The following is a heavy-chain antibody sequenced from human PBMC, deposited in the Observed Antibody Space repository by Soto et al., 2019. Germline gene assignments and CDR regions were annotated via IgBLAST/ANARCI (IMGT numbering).Heavy chain of an antibody. Sequence: QVQLVQSGAEVKKPGSSVKVSCKASGGTFSSYTISWVRQAPGQGLEWMGRIIPILGIANYAQKFQGRVTITADKSTSTAYMELSSLRSADTAVYYCARGSYYDILTGAYYYGMDVWGQGTTVTVSS. CDR2: IIPILGIA. CDR1: GGTFSSYT. D-gene: IGHD3-9*01. V-gene: IGHV1-69*02. CDR3: ARGSYYDILTGAYYYGMDV. J-gene: IGHJ6*02.